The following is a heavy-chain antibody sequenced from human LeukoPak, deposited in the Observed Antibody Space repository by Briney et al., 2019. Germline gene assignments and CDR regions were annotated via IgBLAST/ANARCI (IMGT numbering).Heavy chain of an antibody. V-gene: IGHV3-21*01. D-gene: IGHD3-3*01. CDR2: ISSSSSYI. Sequence: PGGSLRLSCAASGFTFSSYSMNWVRQAPGKGLGWVSSISSSSSYIYYADSVKGRFTISRDNAKNSLYLQMNSLRAEDTAVYYCARGYDFWSGYGGYIWGQGTMVTVSS. CDR1: GFTFSSYS. J-gene: IGHJ3*02. CDR3: ARGYDFWSGYGGYI.